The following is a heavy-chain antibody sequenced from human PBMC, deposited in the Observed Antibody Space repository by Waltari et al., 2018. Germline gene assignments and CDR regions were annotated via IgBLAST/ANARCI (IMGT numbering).Heavy chain of an antibody. J-gene: IGHJ4*02. D-gene: IGHD2-21*02. CDR2: INTDGNSV. CDR1: GFTFRNYW. CDR3: VRAVGCAEDCYNPYFDN. Sequence: EMQLVESGGGVARPGGSLTVSCEVSGFTFRNYWRHWVRQAPGKGLVWVSRINTDGNSVTYADSVRGRFTISRDNVKNTLYLQMESLRVEDTAVYYCVRAVGCAEDCYNPYFDNWGRGAGVTVSS. V-gene: IGHV3-74*03.